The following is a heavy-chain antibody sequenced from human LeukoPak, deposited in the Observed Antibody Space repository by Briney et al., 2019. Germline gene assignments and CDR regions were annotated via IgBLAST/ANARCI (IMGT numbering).Heavy chain of an antibody. Sequence: ASVKVSCKASGYTFTGYCMHWVRQAPGQGLEWMGWINPNSGGTNYAQKFQGRVTMTRDTSISTAYMELSRLRSDDTAVYYCARSIYVLRFLEWPQNCFDPWGQGTLVTVSS. J-gene: IGHJ5*02. CDR2: INPNSGGT. CDR1: GYTFTGYC. CDR3: ARSIYVLRFLEWPQNCFDP. D-gene: IGHD3-3*01. V-gene: IGHV1-2*02.